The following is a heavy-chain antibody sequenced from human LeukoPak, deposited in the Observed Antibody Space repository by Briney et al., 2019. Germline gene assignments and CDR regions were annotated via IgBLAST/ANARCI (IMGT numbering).Heavy chain of an antibody. CDR3: ARGPPQYDSSGYYLVWFDP. CDR2: INHSGST. CDR1: GGSFSCYY. J-gene: IGHJ5*02. V-gene: IGHV4-34*01. Sequence: SETLSLTCAVYGGSFSCYYWSWIRQPPGKGLEWIGEINHSGSTNYNPSLKSRVTISVDTSKNQFSLKLSSVTAADTAVYYCARGPPQYDSSGYYLVWFDPWGQGTLVTVSS. D-gene: IGHD3-22*01.